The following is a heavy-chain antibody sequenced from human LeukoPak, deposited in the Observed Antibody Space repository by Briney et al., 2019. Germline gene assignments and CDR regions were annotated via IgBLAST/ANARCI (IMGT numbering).Heavy chain of an antibody. D-gene: IGHD2-15*01. Sequence: GGSLRLSCAASGFTFSSYAMSWVRQAPGKGLEWVSAISGSGGSTYYADSVKGRFTISRDNCKNTLYLQMNSLRVEDTAVYYCAKDRGRTWVQVANWGQGTLVTVSS. V-gene: IGHV3-23*01. CDR1: GFTFSSYA. CDR3: AKDRGRTWVQVAN. CDR2: ISGSGGST. J-gene: IGHJ4*02.